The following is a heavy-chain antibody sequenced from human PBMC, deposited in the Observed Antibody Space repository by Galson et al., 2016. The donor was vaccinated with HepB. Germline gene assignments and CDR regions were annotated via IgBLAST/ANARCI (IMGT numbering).Heavy chain of an antibody. J-gene: IGHJ6*02. Sequence: SLRLSCAASGFTFIIYAMSWVRQAPGKGLEWVSAISGSGGSTYYADSVKGRFIISRDNSKNTRYLQMNSLRAEDTAVYYCAKTDASFYDSSGYFFVGGMDVWGQGTTVTVSS. CDR1: GFTFIIYA. V-gene: IGHV3-23*01. CDR3: AKTDASFYDSSGYFFVGGMDV. CDR2: ISGSGGST. D-gene: IGHD3-22*01.